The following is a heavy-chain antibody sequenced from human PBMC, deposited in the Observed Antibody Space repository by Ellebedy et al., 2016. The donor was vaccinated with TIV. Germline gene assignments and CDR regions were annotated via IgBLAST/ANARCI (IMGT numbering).Heavy chain of an antibody. Sequence: GESLKISXAASGFTFSSYAMSWVRQAPGKGLEWVSAISGSGGSTYYADSVKGRFTISRDNSKNTLYLQMNSLRTEDTALYYCAKDGIAARRGSYMDVWGKGTTVTVSS. CDR3: AKDGIAARRGSYMDV. J-gene: IGHJ6*03. CDR2: ISGSGGST. D-gene: IGHD6-6*01. V-gene: IGHV3-23*01. CDR1: GFTFSSYA.